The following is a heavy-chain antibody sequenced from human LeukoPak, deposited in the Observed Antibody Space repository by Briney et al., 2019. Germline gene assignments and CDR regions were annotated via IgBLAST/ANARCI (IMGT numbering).Heavy chain of an antibody. J-gene: IGHJ4*02. V-gene: IGHV4-39*07. D-gene: IGHD5-12*01. Sequence: PSETLSLTCTVSGGSISISSSYWGWIRQPPGKGLEWVGSVHYSGNTFYNPSLKSRVTISLDTSKNQFSLKVSSVTAADTAVYYCARVDRYDFYFGYWGQGTLVTVSS. CDR2: VHYSGNT. CDR3: ARVDRYDFYFGY. CDR1: GGSISISSSY.